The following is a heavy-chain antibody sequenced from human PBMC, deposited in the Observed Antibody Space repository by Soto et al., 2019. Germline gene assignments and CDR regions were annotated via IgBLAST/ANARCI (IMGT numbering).Heavy chain of an antibody. Sequence: LRLSCAASGFIFADYTMHWVRQAPGKGLEWVSLITWDGGRAYYADSVKGRFTISRDNSKNSLYLQMNSLRTEDTASYYCTKDDRVDTAMVTGYYYHFGMDVWGPGTTVTVSS. CDR2: ITWDGGRA. CDR3: TKDDRVDTAMVTGYYYHFGMDV. V-gene: IGHV3-43*01. D-gene: IGHD5-18*01. J-gene: IGHJ6*02. CDR1: GFIFADYT.